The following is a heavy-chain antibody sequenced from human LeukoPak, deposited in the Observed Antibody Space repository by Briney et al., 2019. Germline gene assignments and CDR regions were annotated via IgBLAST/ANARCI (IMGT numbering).Heavy chain of an antibody. CDR3: ARDPPTYYYDSSGYFDY. D-gene: IGHD3-22*01. CDR2: ISSSSYI. CDR1: GFTFSSYS. V-gene: IGHV3-21*01. J-gene: IGHJ4*02. Sequence: NTGGSLRLSCAASGFTFSSYSMNWVRRAPGKGLEWVSSISSSSYIYYADSVKGRFTITRDNAKNSLYLQMNSLRAEDTAVYYCARDPPTYYYDSSGYFDYWGQGTLVTVSS.